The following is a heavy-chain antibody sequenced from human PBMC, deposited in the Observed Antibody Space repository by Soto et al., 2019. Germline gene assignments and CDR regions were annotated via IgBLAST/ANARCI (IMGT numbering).Heavy chain of an antibody. CDR2: INAGNGNT. CDR3: ARRGQLPPSSHGMDV. D-gene: IGHD2-2*01. J-gene: IGHJ6*02. V-gene: IGHV1-3*01. Sequence: ASVKVSCKASGYTFTSYAMHWVRQAPGQRLEWMGWINAGNGNTKYSQKFQGRVTITRDTSASTAYLQWSSLKASDTAMYYCARRGQLPPSSHGMDVWGQGTTVTVSS. CDR1: GYTFTSYA.